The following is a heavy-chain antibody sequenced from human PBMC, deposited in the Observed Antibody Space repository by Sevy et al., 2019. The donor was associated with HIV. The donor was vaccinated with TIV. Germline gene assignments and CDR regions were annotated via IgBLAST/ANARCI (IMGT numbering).Heavy chain of an antibody. D-gene: IGHD5-18*01. CDR2: IKMKSEGGTT. CDR3: ATFPYGNSYGSG. Sequence: GGSLRLSCAASGFTFSNAWMSWVRQAPGKGLEWVARIKMKSEGGTTDYAAPVKLRFTISRGDSQNTLYLQMNSLKTEDTGVYYCATFPYGNSYGSGWGQGTLVTVSS. CDR1: GFTFSNAW. V-gene: IGHV3-15*01. J-gene: IGHJ4*02.